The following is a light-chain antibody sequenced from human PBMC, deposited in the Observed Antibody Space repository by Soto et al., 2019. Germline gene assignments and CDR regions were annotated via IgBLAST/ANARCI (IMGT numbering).Light chain of an antibody. Sequence: ETVMTQSAAALSVSVGERVTLSCRASQSVSTNLAWYQQRPGQAPRLLIHDASTRATGVPDRISGSGSGTDITLTISSLQSEDFAIYYCQQYNNWPRTFGQGTKLEIK. CDR2: DAS. J-gene: IGKJ2*01. CDR1: QSVSTN. V-gene: IGKV3-15*01. CDR3: QQYNNWPRT.